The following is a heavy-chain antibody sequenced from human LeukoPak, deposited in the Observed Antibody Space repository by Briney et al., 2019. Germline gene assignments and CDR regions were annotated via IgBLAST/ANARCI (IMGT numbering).Heavy chain of an antibody. CDR2: INHSGST. Sequence: SETLSLTCAVYGGSFSGYYWSWIRQPPVKGLEWIGEINHSGSTNYNPSLKSRVTISVDVSKNQFSLELTSVTAADTAVYYCASGQFWSGYYSLDYWGQGTLVTVSS. J-gene: IGHJ4*02. D-gene: IGHD3-3*02. CDR3: ASGQFWSGYYSLDY. V-gene: IGHV4-34*01. CDR1: GGSFSGYY.